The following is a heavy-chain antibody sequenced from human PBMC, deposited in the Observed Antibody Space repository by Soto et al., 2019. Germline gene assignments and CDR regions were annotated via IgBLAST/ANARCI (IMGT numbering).Heavy chain of an antibody. CDR1: GGSISSGGYY. J-gene: IGHJ3*02. CDR2: IYYSGST. D-gene: IGHD4-17*01. CDR3: AGVGTTVSTRDAVDI. V-gene: IGHV4-31*03. Sequence: QVQLQESGPGLVKPSQTLSLTCTVSGGSISSGGYYWSWIRQHPGKGLEWIGYIYYSGSTYYNPTLKSRLTLPVDASKNQFSLKRSSVTAAGRAVYYCAGVGTTVSTRDAVDIWGQGTMVTVSS.